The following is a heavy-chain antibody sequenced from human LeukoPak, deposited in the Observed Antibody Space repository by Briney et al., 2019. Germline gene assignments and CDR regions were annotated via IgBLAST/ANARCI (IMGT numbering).Heavy chain of an antibody. CDR3: AREGVGTTVKAFDI. V-gene: IGHV1-2*02. Sequence: ASVKASCKASGYIFTGYYMHWVRQAPGQGLEWMGWINPNSGGTNYAQKFQGRVTITRDTSIMTAYMELSRLTSDDTAFYYCAREGVGTTVKAFDIWGQATMVTVSS. J-gene: IGHJ3*02. D-gene: IGHD4-17*01. CDR1: GYIFTGYY. CDR2: INPNSGGT.